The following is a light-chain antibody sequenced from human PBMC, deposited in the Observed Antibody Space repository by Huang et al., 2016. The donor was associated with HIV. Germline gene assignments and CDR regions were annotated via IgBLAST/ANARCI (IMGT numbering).Light chain of an antibody. CDR3: QQRNNWPPWT. CDR1: QRIGSY. Sequence: EIVLTQSPATLSLSPGEGATLSCRASQRIGSYLAWYQQRPGQAPRLLIYDASIRATGIPARCSGRGSGTDFTRTSSSLEPEDFAVYYCQQRNNWPPWTFGQGTKVELK. J-gene: IGKJ1*01. CDR2: DAS. V-gene: IGKV3-11*01.